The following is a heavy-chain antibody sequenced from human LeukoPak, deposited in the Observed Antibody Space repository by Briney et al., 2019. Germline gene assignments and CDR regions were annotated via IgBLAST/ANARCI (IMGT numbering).Heavy chain of an antibody. CDR1: GGSFSGYY. CDR3: ARGQYYYDSSGYQLHLIYNWFDP. CDR2: INHSGST. D-gene: IGHD3-22*01. Sequence: PWETLSLTCAVYGGSFSGYYWSWIRQPPGKGLEWIGEINHSGSTNYNPSLKSRVTISVDTSKNQFSLKLSSVTAADTAVYYCARGQYYYDSSGYQLHLIYNWFDPWGQGTLDTVSS. J-gene: IGHJ5*02. V-gene: IGHV4-34*01.